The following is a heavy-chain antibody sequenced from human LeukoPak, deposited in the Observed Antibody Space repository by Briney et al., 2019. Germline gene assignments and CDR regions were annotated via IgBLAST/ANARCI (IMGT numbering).Heavy chain of an antibody. D-gene: IGHD2-2*01. CDR2: IYYSGST. V-gene: IGHV4-39*07. CDR1: DGSISSSSYY. Sequence: SETLSLTCTVSDGSISSSSYYWGWIRQPPGKGLEWIGSIYYSGSTYYNPSLKSRVTISVDTSKNQFSLKLSSVTAADTAVYYCARGCKGYCSSTSPDIWGQGTMVTVSS. CDR3: ARGCKGYCSSTSPDI. J-gene: IGHJ3*02.